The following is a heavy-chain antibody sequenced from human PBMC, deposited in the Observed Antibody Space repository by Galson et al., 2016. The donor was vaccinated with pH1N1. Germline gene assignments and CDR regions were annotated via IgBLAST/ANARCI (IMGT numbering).Heavy chain of an antibody. V-gene: IGHV3-21*01. CDR3: ARDPGRPRLYYMDV. CDR2: ITSNSFYI. CDR1: GFTFSGFY. D-gene: IGHD1-26*01. Sequence: SLRLSCAASGFTFSGFYMDWVRQAPGKGLEWVSSITSNSFYIYYADSVKGRFTISRDNAKNSLYLHMNSLRAEDTAVYYCARDPGRPRLYYMDVWGKGTTVTVSS. J-gene: IGHJ6*03.